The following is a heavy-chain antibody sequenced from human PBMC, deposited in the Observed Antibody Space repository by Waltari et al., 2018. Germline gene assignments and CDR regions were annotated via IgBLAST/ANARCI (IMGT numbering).Heavy chain of an antibody. CDR2: INAGNGNT. V-gene: IGHV1-3*01. J-gene: IGHJ6*02. D-gene: IGHD6-13*01. Sequence: QVQLVQSGAEVKKPGASVKVSCKASGYTFTSYAMHWVRQAPGQRLEWMGWINAGNGNTKYSQKFQGRVTITRDTSASTAYMELSSLRSEDTAVYYCARGAGIAAAGAHYYYYGMDVWGQGTTVTVSS. CDR1: GYTFTSYA. CDR3: ARGAGIAAAGAHYYYYGMDV.